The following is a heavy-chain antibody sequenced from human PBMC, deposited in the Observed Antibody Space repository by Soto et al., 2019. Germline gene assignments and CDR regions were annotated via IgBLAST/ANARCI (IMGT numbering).Heavy chain of an antibody. CDR3: AKKQGGAGIPAYYYDRHV. D-gene: IGHD3-16*01. V-gene: IGHV5-51*01. J-gene: IGHJ6*04. CDR2: IHPGNSDT. CDR1: GYSFTSYW. Sequence: GESLKISCKGSGYSFTSYWIAWVRQMPGKGLEWMGIIHPGNSDTKYSPSFQGQVTISPDKSISTAYLQWSSLKASDTAMYYCAKKQGGAGIPAYYYDRHVWGKGTTATVP.